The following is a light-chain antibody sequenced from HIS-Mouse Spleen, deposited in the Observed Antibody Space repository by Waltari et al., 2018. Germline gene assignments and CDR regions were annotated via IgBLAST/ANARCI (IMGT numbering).Light chain of an antibody. V-gene: IGLV1-44*01. CDR3: AAWDDSLNGRV. CDR2: STN. CDR1: SSNIGSNT. Sequence: QSVLTQPPSASGTPGQRVTIPCSGSSSNIGSNTVHWYQQLPGTAPKLLIYSTNQRPSGVPDRFSGSKSGTSASLAISGLQSEDEADYYCAAWDDSLNGRVFGGGTKLTVL. J-gene: IGLJ3*02.